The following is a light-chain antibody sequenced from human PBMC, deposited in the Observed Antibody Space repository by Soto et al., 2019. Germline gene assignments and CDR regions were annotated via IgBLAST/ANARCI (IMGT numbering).Light chain of an antibody. V-gene: IGKV1-9*01. CDR1: QDISTY. Sequence: IQLTQSPSSLSASVGDRVNITCRASQDISTYLAWYQQHPGRAPKLLVFLASTLESGVPSRFSGSGSGTVFTLTISSLQPDDFATYYCQQLDSDPPWTFGQGTRVEIK. J-gene: IGKJ1*01. CDR3: QQLDSDPPWT. CDR2: LAS.